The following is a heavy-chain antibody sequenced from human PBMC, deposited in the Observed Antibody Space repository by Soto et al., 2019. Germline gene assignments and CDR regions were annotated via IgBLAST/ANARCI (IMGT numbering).Heavy chain of an antibody. CDR1: GFTFSIYA. J-gene: IGHJ4*02. V-gene: IGHV3-30*18. D-gene: IGHD6-19*01. CDR2: ISGDGRDK. Sequence: XGSLILSCSASGFTFSIYAMHWVRQAPGKGLEWVAVISGDGRDKYHADSVKGRFTISRDNSKSTLYLQMNSLRAEDTAVYYCAKDRTPVADYYFDYWGQGTLVTVSS. CDR3: AKDRTPVADYYFDY.